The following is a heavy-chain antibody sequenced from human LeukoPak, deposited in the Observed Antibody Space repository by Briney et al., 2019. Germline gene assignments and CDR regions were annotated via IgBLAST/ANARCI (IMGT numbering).Heavy chain of an antibody. Sequence: ASVKVSCKASGYTFTGYYMHWVRQAPGQGLEWMGWINPNSGGTNYAQKFQGRVTMTRDTSISTAYMELSRLRSDDTAVYYCARDLEVVRGVPYPYFDYWGQGTLVTVSS. CDR1: GYTFTGYY. CDR3: ARDLEVVRGVPYPYFDY. CDR2: INPNSGGT. D-gene: IGHD3-10*01. J-gene: IGHJ4*02. V-gene: IGHV1-2*02.